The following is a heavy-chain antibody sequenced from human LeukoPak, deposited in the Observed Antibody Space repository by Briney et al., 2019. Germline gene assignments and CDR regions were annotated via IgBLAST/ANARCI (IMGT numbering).Heavy chain of an antibody. Sequence: ASVKVSCKASGYTFTSYGISWVRQAPGQGLEWMGWISAYNGNTNYAQKLQGRVTMTTDTSTSTAYMELRSLRSDDTAVYYCARDRAYCGGDCYPHYYYYGMDVWGQGTTVTVSS. CDR3: ARDRAYCGGDCYPHYYYYGMDV. CDR1: GYTFTSYG. J-gene: IGHJ6*02. CDR2: ISAYNGNT. V-gene: IGHV1-18*01. D-gene: IGHD2-21*02.